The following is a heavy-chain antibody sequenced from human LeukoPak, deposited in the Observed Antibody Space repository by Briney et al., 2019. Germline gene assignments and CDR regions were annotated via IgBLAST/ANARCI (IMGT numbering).Heavy chain of an antibody. V-gene: IGHV1-69*13. J-gene: IGHJ4*02. CDR2: IIPIFGTA. CDR3: ARGRAMWHSSSWTGCFDY. CDR1: GGTFSSYA. D-gene: IGHD6-13*01. Sequence: ASVKVSCKASGGTFSSYAISWVRQAPGQGLEWMGGIIPIFGTANYAQKFQGRVTITADESTSAAYMELSSLRSEDTAVYYCARGRAMWHSSSWTGCFDYWGQGTLVTVSS.